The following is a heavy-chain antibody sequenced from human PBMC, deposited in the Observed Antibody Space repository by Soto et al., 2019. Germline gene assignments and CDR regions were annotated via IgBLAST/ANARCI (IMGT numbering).Heavy chain of an antibody. CDR2: IYYSGST. CDR1: GGSISSSSYY. V-gene: IGHV4-39*01. D-gene: IGHD6-13*01. Sequence: KTSETLSLTCTVSGGSISSSSYYWGWIRQPPGKGLEWIGSIYYSGSTYYNPSLKSRVTISVDTSKNQFSLKLSSVTAADTAVYYCARHDGSSYGMDVWGQGTTVTVSS. CDR3: ARHDGSSYGMDV. J-gene: IGHJ6*02.